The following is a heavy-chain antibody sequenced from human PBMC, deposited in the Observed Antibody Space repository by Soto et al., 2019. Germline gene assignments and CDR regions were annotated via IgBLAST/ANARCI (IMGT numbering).Heavy chain of an antibody. CDR2: INHSGNT. V-gene: IGHV4-34*01. CDR1: GGSFNGYF. Sequence: SETLSLTCAVYGGSFNGYFWTWIRQSPGRGLEWIGEINHSGNTNYNPSLKSRLTISVDTPKNQFSLKLSSVTAADTAVYYCARGSPVVTPDYYYYGMDVWGQGTTVTVSS. J-gene: IGHJ6*02. CDR3: ARGSPVVTPDYYYYGMDV. D-gene: IGHD2-21*02.